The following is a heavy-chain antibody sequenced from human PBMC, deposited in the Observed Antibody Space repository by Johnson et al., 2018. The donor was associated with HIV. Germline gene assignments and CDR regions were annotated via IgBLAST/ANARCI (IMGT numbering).Heavy chain of an antibody. D-gene: IGHD3-16*01. J-gene: IGHJ3*02. V-gene: IGHV3-30*04. Sequence: QVQLVESGGGVVQPGRSLRLSCAASGFTFSIYAMHWVRQAPGKGLVWVTIISYDGSNKYYADSVKGRFTISRDNNKNILYLQMNSLRAEDTAVYYCAVKLGLNDAFDIWGQGTMVTVSS. CDR2: ISYDGSNK. CDR3: AVKLGLNDAFDI. CDR1: GFTFSIYA.